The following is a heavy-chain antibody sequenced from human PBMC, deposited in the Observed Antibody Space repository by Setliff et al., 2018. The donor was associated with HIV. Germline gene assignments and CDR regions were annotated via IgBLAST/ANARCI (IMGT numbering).Heavy chain of an antibody. J-gene: IGHJ4*02. CDR1: GGSISSRSHY. V-gene: IGHV4-39*01. CDR3: ARHKGFGEFYFDY. D-gene: IGHD3-10*01. Sequence: ASETLSLTCAVSGGSISSRSHYWGWIRQPPGKGLEWIGSVSNSGSTYYNPSLKSRVTISVDTSKNQFSLKLSSVTAADTAVYYCARHKGFGEFYFDYWDQGTLVTVSS. CDR2: VSNSGST.